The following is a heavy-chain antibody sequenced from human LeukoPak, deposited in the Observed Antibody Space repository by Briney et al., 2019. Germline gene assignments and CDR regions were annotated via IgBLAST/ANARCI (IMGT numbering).Heavy chain of an antibody. Sequence: GGSLRLSCAASGFPFNSYALNWVRQAPGKGLEWVASINHNGNVNYYVDSVKGRFTISRDNAKNSLYLQMSNLRAEDTAVYFCARGGGLDVWGQGATVTVSS. CDR1: GFPFNSYA. D-gene: IGHD3-16*01. J-gene: IGHJ6*02. CDR3: ARGGGLDV. V-gene: IGHV3-7*03. CDR2: INHNGNVN.